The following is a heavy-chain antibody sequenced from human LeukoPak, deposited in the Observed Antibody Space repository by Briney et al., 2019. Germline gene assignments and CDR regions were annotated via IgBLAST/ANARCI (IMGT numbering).Heavy chain of an antibody. V-gene: IGHV3-7*01. J-gene: IGHJ6*03. Sequence: GGSLRLSCAASGFTFSSYWMSWVRQAPGKGLEWVANIKQDGSEKYYVDSVKGRFTISRDNAKNSLYLQMNSLRAEDTAVYYCARVSSSWYWSNYYYYMDVWGKGTTVTVSS. CDR2: IKQDGSEK. D-gene: IGHD6-13*01. CDR1: GFTFSSYW. CDR3: ARVSSSWYWSNYYYYMDV.